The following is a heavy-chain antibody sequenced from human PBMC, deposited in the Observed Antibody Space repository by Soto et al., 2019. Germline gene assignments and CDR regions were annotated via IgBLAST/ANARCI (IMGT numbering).Heavy chain of an antibody. D-gene: IGHD5-18*01. CDR3: ARGGAWIQLWSFDY. Sequence: EVQLVESGGGLVQPGGSLRLSCAASGFTFSSYWMSWVRQAPGKGLEWVANIKQDGSEKYYVVSGKGRFTISRDNAKNSLYLQMNSLRAEDTAVYYCARGGAWIQLWSFDYWGQGTLVTVSS. J-gene: IGHJ4*02. CDR1: GFTFSSYW. CDR2: IKQDGSEK. V-gene: IGHV3-7*01.